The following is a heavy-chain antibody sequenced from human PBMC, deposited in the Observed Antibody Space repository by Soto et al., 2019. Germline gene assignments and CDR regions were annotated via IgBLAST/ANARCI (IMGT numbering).Heavy chain of an antibody. CDR2: ISDDGSSK. D-gene: IGHD4-17*01. CDR3: AKDRWGDFGDLNLPGY. Sequence: QALLVESGGGVVQPGRSLRISCAVSGFTFSSFGMHWVRQAPGKGLEWVAVISDDGSSKHYADSLNGRFTISRDNSNNTLYLQMDSLGPEDTAVYYCAKDRWGDFGDLNLPGYWGQGTLVTVSS. J-gene: IGHJ4*02. CDR1: GFTFSSFG. V-gene: IGHV3-30*18.